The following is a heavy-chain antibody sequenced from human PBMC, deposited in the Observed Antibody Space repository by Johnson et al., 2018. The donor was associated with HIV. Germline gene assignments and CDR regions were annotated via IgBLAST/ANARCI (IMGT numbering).Heavy chain of an antibody. V-gene: IGHV3-66*01. CDR1: GFTVSSNY. CDR3: ARCRDAYTLLSAFDI. D-gene: IGHD5-24*01. Sequence: VHLVESGGGLVQPGGSLRLSCAASGFTVSSNYMNWVRQAPGKGLEWVSVLYSGGSTYYADFVKDRFIISRDNSKNTLYLQMGSLRAEDMAVYYCARCRDAYTLLSAFDIWGQGTLVTVSS. J-gene: IGHJ3*02. CDR2: LYSGGST.